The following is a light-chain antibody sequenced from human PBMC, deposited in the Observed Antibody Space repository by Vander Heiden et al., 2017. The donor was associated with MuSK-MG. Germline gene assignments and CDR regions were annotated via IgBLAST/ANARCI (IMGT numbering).Light chain of an antibody. Sequence: YVLTQPPSVSVAPGETPRLTCGGDDMGGKSVHWDQHKPGQAPVLVMYYDIDRPSGIPERCSGSNSGNTATLTISRVEDGDEADYYCQVWDSSSDSVIFGGGTKLTVL. CDR1: DMGGKS. V-gene: IGLV3-21*04. J-gene: IGLJ2*01. CDR3: QVWDSSSDSVI. CDR2: YDI.